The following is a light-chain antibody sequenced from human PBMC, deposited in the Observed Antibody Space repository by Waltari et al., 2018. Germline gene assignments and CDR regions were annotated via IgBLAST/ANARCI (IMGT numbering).Light chain of an antibody. Sequence: DIQMTQSPSTLSASVGDRFTITCRASQSVRTWLAWYQQKPGKAPKLLIYKASSLESGVPSRFSGSGSGTEFTLTISSLQPDDFATYYCQQCHSYSFGQGTKVEI. V-gene: IGKV1-5*03. CDR2: KAS. CDR3: QQCHSYS. J-gene: IGKJ2*01. CDR1: QSVRTW.